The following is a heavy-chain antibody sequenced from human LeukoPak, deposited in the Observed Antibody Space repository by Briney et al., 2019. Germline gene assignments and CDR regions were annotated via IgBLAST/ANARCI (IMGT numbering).Heavy chain of an antibody. J-gene: IGHJ4*02. CDR2: IIPIFGTA. D-gene: IGHD6-19*01. CDR1: GGTFSSYA. CDR3: ATSYSSGWTPPLDY. V-gene: IGHV1-69*05. Sequence: SVKVSCKASGGTFSSYAISWVRQAPGQGLEWMGGIIPIFGTANYAQKFQGRVTITTDESTSTAYMELSSLGSEDTAMYYCATSYSSGWTPPLDYWGQGTLVTVSS.